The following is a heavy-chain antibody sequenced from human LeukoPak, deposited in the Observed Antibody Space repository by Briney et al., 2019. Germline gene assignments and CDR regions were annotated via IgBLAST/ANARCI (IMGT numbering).Heavy chain of an antibody. D-gene: IGHD3-16*02. V-gene: IGHV4-34*01. CDR2: INHSGST. Sequence: PSETLSLTCAVYGGSFSGYYWSWIRQPPGKGLEWIGEINHSGSTNYNPSLKSRVTISVDTSKNQFSLKLSSVTAADTAVYYCARRPRDYVWGSYRYYFDYWGQGTLVTVSS. CDR3: ARRPRDYVWGSYRYYFDY. CDR1: GGSFSGYY. J-gene: IGHJ4*02.